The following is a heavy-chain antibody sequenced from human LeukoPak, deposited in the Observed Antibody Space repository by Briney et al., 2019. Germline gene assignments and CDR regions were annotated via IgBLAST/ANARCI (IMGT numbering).Heavy chain of an antibody. D-gene: IGHD6-13*01. J-gene: IGHJ4*02. Sequence: PGGSLRLSCAASGFTFSSYGMHWVRQAPGKGLEWLSYISSLGNTMYYANSVKGRFTISRDNAKNSLYLQMNSLGDEDTAVYYCARHYNSWFYDYWGQGTLVTVSS. CDR2: ISSLGNTM. CDR3: ARHYNSWFYDY. CDR1: GFTFSSYG. V-gene: IGHV3-48*02.